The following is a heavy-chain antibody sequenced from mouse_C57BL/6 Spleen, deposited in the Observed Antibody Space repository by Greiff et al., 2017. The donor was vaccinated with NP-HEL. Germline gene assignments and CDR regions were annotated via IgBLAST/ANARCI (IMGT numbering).Heavy chain of an antibody. Sequence: EVKLVESGGGLVKPGGSLKLSCAASGFTFSDYGMHWVRQAPEKGLEWVAYISSGSSTIYYADTVKGRFIITGDNAKTTLFLQMTSLRSEDTAMYDCAKRYYGSSYAMGYWGQGASVTVSS. J-gene: IGHJ4*01. CDR3: AKRYYGSSYAMGY. CDR2: ISSGSSTI. D-gene: IGHD1-1*01. CDR1: GFTFSDYG. V-gene: IGHV5-17*01.